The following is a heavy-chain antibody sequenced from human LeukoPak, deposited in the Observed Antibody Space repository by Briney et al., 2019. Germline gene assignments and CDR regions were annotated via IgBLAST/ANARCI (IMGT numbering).Heavy chain of an antibody. CDR2: ISSSSSYI. CDR1: GFTFSSYS. D-gene: IGHD6-13*01. Sequence: GGSLRLSCAASGFTFSSYSMNWVRQAPGKGLKWVSSISSSSSYIYYADSVKGRFTISRDNAKNSLYLQMNSLRAEDTAVYYCARGYSSSWYSLSYWFDPWGQGTLVTVSS. J-gene: IGHJ5*02. CDR3: ARGYSSSWYSLSYWFDP. V-gene: IGHV3-21*01.